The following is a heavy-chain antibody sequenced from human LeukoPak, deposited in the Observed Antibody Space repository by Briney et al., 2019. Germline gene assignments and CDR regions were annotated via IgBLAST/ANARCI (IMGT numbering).Heavy chain of an antibody. J-gene: IGHJ3*02. CDR3: ARVDSSGPPSAFDI. CDR1: GYTFTSYD. Sequence: ASVKVSCKASGYTFTSYDINWVRQATGQGLEWTGWMNPNSGNTGYAQKFQGRVTITRNTSISTAYMELSSLRSEDTAVYYCARVDSSGPPSAFDIWGQGTMVTVSS. V-gene: IGHV1-8*03. CDR2: MNPNSGNT. D-gene: IGHD2-2*03.